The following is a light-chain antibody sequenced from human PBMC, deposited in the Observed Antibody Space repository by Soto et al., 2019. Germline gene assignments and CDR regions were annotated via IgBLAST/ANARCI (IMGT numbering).Light chain of an antibody. V-gene: IGKV1-5*03. CDR2: KAS. CDR3: QQYNTYPWT. J-gene: IGKJ1*01. Sequence: DIQMTQSPSTLSASVGDRVTITCRASQSISSWLAWYQQKPGKAPKLLIYKASSLESRVPSRFSGSGSGTEFTLSISSLQPDYFATYYCQQYNTYPWTFGQGTKVEIK. CDR1: QSISSW.